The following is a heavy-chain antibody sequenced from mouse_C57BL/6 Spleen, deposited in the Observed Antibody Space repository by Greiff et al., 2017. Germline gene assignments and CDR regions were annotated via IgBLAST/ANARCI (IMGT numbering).Heavy chain of an antibody. Sequence: EVMLVESGGGLVKPGGSLKLSCAASGFTFSSYAMSWVRQTPEKRLEWVATISDGGSYTYYPDNVKGRFTISRDNAKNNLYLQMSHLKSEDTAMYYCARGGLRFDYWGQGTTLTVSS. D-gene: IGHD2-2*01. CDR1: GFTFSSYA. CDR3: ARGGLRFDY. V-gene: IGHV5-4*03. CDR2: ISDGGSYT. J-gene: IGHJ2*01.